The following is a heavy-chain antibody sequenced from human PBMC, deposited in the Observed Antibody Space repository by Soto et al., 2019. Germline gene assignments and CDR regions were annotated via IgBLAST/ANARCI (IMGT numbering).Heavy chain of an antibody. CDR2: ISYDGSNK. D-gene: IGHD5-12*01. CDR1: GFTFSSYA. Sequence: PGGSLRLSCAASGFTFSSYAMHWVRQAPGKGLEWVAVISYDGSNKYYADSVKGRFTISRDNSKNTLYLQMNSLRAEDTAVYYCARGWLQLPHDYWGQGTLVTAPQ. CDR3: ARGWLQLPHDY. V-gene: IGHV3-30-3*01. J-gene: IGHJ4*02.